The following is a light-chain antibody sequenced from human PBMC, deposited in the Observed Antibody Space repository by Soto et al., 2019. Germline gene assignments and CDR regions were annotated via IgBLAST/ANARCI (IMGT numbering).Light chain of an antibody. CDR2: AAS. CDR1: QSISSY. Sequence: DIQMTQSPSSLSASVGDRVTITCRASQSISSYLNWYQQKPGKAPKLLIYAASSVQSGVPSRFSGSGSGTDFTLTISSLQPEDFATYYCQQSYSTHTWTFGQGTKVDIK. V-gene: IGKV1-39*01. CDR3: QQSYSTHTWT. J-gene: IGKJ1*01.